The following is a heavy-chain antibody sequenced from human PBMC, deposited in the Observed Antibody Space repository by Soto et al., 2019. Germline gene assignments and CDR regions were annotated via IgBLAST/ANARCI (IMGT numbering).Heavy chain of an antibody. Sequence: GASVKVSCKASGGTFSSYAISWVRQAPGQGLEWMGGIIPIFGTANYAQKFQGRVTITADESTSTAYMELSSLRSEDTAVYYCARALRFLEWSPFDYWGQGTLVTVSS. J-gene: IGHJ4*02. CDR3: ARALRFLEWSPFDY. D-gene: IGHD3-3*01. V-gene: IGHV1-69*13. CDR1: GGTFSSYA. CDR2: IIPIFGTA.